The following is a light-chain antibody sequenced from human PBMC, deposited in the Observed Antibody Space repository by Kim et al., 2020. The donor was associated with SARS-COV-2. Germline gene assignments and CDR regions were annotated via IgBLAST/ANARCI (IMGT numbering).Light chain of an antibody. CDR2: GTS. Sequence: EIVLTQSPGTLSLYPGQRATLSCRASQSISSSQLAWYQQKPGQAPRLLIYGTSSEATGIPGRFSGSGSGTDFTLTIIRLEPEDFAVYYCQHLGTFGQGTKLEIK. CDR1: QSISSSQ. J-gene: IGKJ2*01. V-gene: IGKV3-20*01. CDR3: QHLGT.